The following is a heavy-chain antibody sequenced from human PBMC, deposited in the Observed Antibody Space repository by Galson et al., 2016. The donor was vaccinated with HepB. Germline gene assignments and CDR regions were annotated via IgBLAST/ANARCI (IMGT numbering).Heavy chain of an antibody. CDR2: IIPILGTA. V-gene: IGHV1-69*13. CDR3: AREGDGTNTLTSYYGMDV. D-gene: IGHD5-24*01. Sequence: SVKVSCKASGGTFSNYAISWVRQAPGQGLEWMGGIIPILGTANYAQKFQGRVTLTADESTSTAFMELNSLTSEDTAVYYCAREGDGTNTLTSYYGMDVWGQGTTVTVSS. CDR1: GGTFSNYA. J-gene: IGHJ6*02.